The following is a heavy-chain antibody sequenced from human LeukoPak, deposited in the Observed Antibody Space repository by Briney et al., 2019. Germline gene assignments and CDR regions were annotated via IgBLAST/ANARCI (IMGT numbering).Heavy chain of an antibody. CDR1: GGSFSGYY. V-gene: IGHV4-34*01. CDR3: ARVTTMVRGVSPSGDYYYYMDV. Sequence: KPSETLSLTCAVYGGSFSGYYWSWIRQPPGKGLEWIGEINHSGSTNYNPSLKSRVTISVDKSKNQFSLKLSSVTAADTAVYYCARVTTMVRGVSPSGDYYYYMDVWGKGTTVTVSS. D-gene: IGHD3-10*01. CDR2: INHSGST. J-gene: IGHJ6*03.